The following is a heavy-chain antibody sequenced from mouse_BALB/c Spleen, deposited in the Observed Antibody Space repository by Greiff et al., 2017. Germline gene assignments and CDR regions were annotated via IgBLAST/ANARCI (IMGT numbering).Heavy chain of an antibody. D-gene: IGHD2-14*01. CDR1: GFTFSSFG. V-gene: IGHV5-17*02. CDR3: ARRYRYDDWFAY. Sequence: EVKVVESGGGLVQPGGSRKLSCAASGFTFSSFGMHWVRQAPEKGLEWVAYISSGSSTIYYADTVKGRFTISRDNPKNTLFLQMTSLRSEDTAMYYCARRYRYDDWFAYWGQGTLVTVSA. CDR2: ISSGSSTI. J-gene: IGHJ3*01.